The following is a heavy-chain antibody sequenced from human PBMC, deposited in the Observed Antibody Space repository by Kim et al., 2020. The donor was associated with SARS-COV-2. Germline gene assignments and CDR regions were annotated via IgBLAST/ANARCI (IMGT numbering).Heavy chain of an antibody. CDR1: GITVTTNY. J-gene: IGHJ4*02. D-gene: IGHD6-13*01. CDR3: AREPYSSTWLDY. Sequence: GGSLRLSCAVSGITVTTNYMNWVRQAPGKGLEWVSTIYSGCTTYYADSVKGRFTISRDTSKNTLYLQMNSLRAEDTAVYYCAREPYSSTWLDYWGPGTLVTVSS. V-gene: IGHV3-66*01. CDR2: IYSGCTT.